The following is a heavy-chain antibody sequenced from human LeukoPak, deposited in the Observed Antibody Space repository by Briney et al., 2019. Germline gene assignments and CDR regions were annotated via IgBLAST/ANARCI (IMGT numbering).Heavy chain of an antibody. CDR1: GYTFTGYY. CDR2: INPNRGGT. V-gene: IGHV1-2*02. D-gene: IGHD5-18*01. CDR3: ARGGYSYGYHY. J-gene: IGHJ4*02. Sequence: AASVKVSCKASGYTFTGYYMHWVRQAPGQGLEWMGWINPNRGGTNYAQKFQGRVTMTRDTSISTAYMELSRLRSDDTAVYYCARGGYSYGYHYWGQGTLVTVSS.